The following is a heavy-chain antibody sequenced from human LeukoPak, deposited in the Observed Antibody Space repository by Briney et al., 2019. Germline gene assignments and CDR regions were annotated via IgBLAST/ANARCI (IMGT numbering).Heavy chain of an antibody. J-gene: IGHJ4*02. CDR2: IYSGGTT. D-gene: IGHD1-1*01. V-gene: IGHV3-53*05. CDR3: AYYHVNEEPPTF. Sequence: GGSLRLSCAASGFTVSSNYINWVRQAPGKGLEWVSLIYSGGTTYYADSVKGRFTISRDNSKNTVHLQMNSLRAEDTAVYYCAYYHVNEEPPTFWGQGTLVTVSS. CDR1: GFTVSSNY.